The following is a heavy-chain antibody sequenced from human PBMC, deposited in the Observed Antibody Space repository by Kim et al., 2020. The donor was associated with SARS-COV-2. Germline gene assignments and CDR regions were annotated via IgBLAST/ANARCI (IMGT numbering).Heavy chain of an antibody. CDR3: TSRYCSSTSCLDY. V-gene: IGHV3-73*01. CDR1: GFTFSGSA. Sequence: GGSLRLSCAASGFTFSGSAMHWVRQASGKGLEWVGRIRSKANSYATAYAASVKGRFTISRDDSKNTAYLQMNSLKTEDTAVYYCTSRYCSSTSCLDYWGQGTLVTVSS. CDR2: IRSKANSYAT. J-gene: IGHJ4*02. D-gene: IGHD2-2*01.